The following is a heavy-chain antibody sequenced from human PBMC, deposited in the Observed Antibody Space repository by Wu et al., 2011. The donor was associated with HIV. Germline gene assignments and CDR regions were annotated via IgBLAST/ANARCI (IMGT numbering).Heavy chain of an antibody. CDR3: ATSGGIYDSSGFSAFDI. D-gene: IGHD3-22*01. CDR2: FDPEDGET. J-gene: IGHJ3*02. V-gene: IGHV1-24*01. CDR1: GYTLTELS. Sequence: QVQLVQSGAEVKKPGASVKVSCKVSGYTLTELSMHWVRQAPGKGLEWMGGFDPEDGETIYAQKFQGRVTMTEDTSTDTAYMELSSLRSEDTAVYYCATSGGIYDSSGFSAFDIWGQGQWSPSLQ.